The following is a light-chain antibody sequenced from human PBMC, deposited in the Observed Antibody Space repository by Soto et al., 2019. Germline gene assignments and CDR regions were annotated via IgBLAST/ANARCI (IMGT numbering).Light chain of an antibody. CDR2: EGS. CDR1: SSDVGSYNL. Sequence: ALTQPASVSGSPGQSITISCTGTSSDVGSYNLVSWYQQHPGKAPKLMIYEGSKRPSGVSNRFSGSKSGNTASLTISGLQAEDEADYYCCSYAGSSTHYVFGTGTKVTVL. V-gene: IGLV2-23*01. J-gene: IGLJ1*01. CDR3: CSYAGSSTHYV.